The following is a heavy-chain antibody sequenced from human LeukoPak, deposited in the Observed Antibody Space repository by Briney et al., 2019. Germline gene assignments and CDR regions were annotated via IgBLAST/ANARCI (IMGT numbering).Heavy chain of an antibody. D-gene: IGHD2-2*01. V-gene: IGHV3-23*01. CDR2: STEGSGTT. CDR3: AKGLVGDDY. CDR1: GLNLRSYA. J-gene: IGHJ4*02. Sequence: GGSLILSCAVFGLNLRSYAMNWVRQAPGKGLEWVSGSTEGSGTTYYADSVKGRFTISRDYSKNTLYLQMNSLRAEDTAVYYCAKGLVGDDYWGQGTLVTVSS.